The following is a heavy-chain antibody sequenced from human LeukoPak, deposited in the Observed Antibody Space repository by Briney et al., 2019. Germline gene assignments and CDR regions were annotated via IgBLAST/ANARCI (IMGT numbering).Heavy chain of an antibody. CDR3: ARGSQQLVIDY. J-gene: IGHJ4*02. V-gene: IGHV3-48*02. CDR1: GFTFSSYT. D-gene: IGHD6-13*01. CDR2: ISTSSSTI. Sequence: GGSLRLSCAASGFTFSSYTMKWVRQAPGKGLEWVSHISTSSSTIYYADSVKGRFTISRDNAKNSLYLQMNGLRDEDTAMYYCARGSQQLVIDYWGQGTLVTVSS.